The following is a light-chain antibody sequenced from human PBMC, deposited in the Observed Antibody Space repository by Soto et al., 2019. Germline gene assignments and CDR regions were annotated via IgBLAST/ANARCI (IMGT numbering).Light chain of an antibody. Sequence: EIVLTQSPATLSLSPGERATLSCRASQSVNSYLAWYQQKCGQAPRLLIYVTSNRATGIPDRFSGSGSVTDFSLTIISLAPDDFAVYYCQQRSSRSTFGQGTKLEIK. V-gene: IGKV3-11*01. CDR3: QQRSSRST. J-gene: IGKJ2*01. CDR2: VTS. CDR1: QSVNSY.